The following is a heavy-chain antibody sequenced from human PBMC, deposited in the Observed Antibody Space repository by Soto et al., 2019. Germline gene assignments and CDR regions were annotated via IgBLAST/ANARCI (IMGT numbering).Heavy chain of an antibody. CDR2: IYYSGST. CDR1: GGSISSGGYY. D-gene: IGHD6-13*01. J-gene: IGHJ6*03. CDR3: VNSGIAAAGTMPDYYYYYMDV. V-gene: IGHV4-31*03. Sequence: QVQLQESGPGLVKPSQTLSLTCTVSGGSISSGGYYWSWIRQHPGKGLEWIGYIYYSGSTYYNPSLKSRATISVDTSKNQFSLKLSSVTAADTAVYYCVNSGIAAAGTMPDYYYYYMDVWGRGTTVTVSS.